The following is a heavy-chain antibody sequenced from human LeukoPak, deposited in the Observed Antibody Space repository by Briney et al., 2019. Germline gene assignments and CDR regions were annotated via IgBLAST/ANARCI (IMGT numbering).Heavy chain of an antibody. CDR1: GFTFSSYW. Sequence: GGSLRLSCAASGFTFSSYWMHWVRQAPGKGLVWVSRINSDGSSTSYADAVKGRFTISRDNPKNTLYLQMNSLRAEDTAVYYCARDGVVVPAAMYAFDIWGQGTMVTVSS. V-gene: IGHV3-74*01. CDR2: INSDGSST. J-gene: IGHJ3*02. CDR3: ARDGVVVPAAMYAFDI. D-gene: IGHD2-2*01.